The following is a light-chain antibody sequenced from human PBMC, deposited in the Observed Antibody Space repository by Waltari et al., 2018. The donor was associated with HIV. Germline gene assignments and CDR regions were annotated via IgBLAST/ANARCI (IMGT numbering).Light chain of an antibody. J-gene: IGLJ2*01. CDR3: SSYGGTNNFIV. Sequence: QSALTQPPSASGSPGQSVTISCTGTSSDVGGYNYVPWYQQFPGKVPKLLIYEVTKRPSGVSDRFAGSKSGNTASLTVSGLQADDEADYYCSSYGGTNNFIVFGGGTKLTVL. CDR1: SSDVGGYNY. CDR2: EVT. V-gene: IGLV2-8*01.